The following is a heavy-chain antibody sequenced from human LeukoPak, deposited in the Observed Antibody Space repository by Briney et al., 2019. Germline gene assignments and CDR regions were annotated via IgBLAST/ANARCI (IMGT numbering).Heavy chain of an antibody. V-gene: IGHV3-30*04. CDR3: AKATGYLL. CDR2: ISYDGSNK. D-gene: IGHD1-14*01. Sequence: GGSLRLSCAASGFTFSSYVMHWVRQAPGKGLEWVAVISYDGSNKYYADSVKGRFTISRDDSENTLYLQMNSLRAEDTAVYYCAKATGYLLWGQGTLVTVSS. J-gene: IGHJ4*02. CDR1: GFTFSSYV.